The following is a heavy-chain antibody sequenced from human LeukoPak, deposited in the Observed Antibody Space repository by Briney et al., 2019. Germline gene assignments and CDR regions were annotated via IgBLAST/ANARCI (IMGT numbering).Heavy chain of an antibody. D-gene: IGHD6-13*01. V-gene: IGHV3-23*01. CDR3: AKAASSSWPSYYYGMDV. CDR1: GFTFTNHA. CDR2: ITGSGGNT. J-gene: IGHJ6*02. Sequence: GESLRLSCAASGFTFTNHAMSWVRQAPGKGLEWVSVITGSGGNTYYADSVKGRFTISKDNSKNTVYLQMSSLRVDDTAVYYCAKAASSSWPSYYYGMDVWGQGTTVTVSS.